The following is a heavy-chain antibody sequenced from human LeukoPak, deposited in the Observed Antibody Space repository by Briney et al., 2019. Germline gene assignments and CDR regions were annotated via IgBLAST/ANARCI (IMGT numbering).Heavy chain of an antibody. V-gene: IGHV3-48*01. D-gene: IGHD2-15*01. Sequence: PGGSLRLSCAASGFTLSSYSMNWVRQAPGKGLEWVAYINSDSTSINYANSVRGRFTISRDNAKNSLYLQMNSLRAEDTAVYYRARAVALTDYWGQGTLVTVSS. J-gene: IGHJ4*02. CDR2: INSDSTSI. CDR1: GFTLSSYS. CDR3: ARAVALTDY.